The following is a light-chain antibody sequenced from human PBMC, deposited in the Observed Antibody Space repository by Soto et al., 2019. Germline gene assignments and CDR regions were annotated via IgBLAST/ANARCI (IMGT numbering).Light chain of an antibody. CDR3: QQRDSRNPCT. J-gene: IGKJ1*01. CDR1: QSIGLS. V-gene: IGKV3-11*01. CDR2: EAS. Sequence: EIVVTHSPSTLSLSLGYIATISCRASQSIGLSIAWYQHKPGQAPRLLIYEASNRASGIQSRFRGSGSGTDFTLSISSLEPEDFAVYYFQQRDSRNPCTFGQGTKVAIK.